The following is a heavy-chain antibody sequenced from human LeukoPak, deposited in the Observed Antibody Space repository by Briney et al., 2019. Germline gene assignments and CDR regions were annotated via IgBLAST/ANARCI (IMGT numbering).Heavy chain of an antibody. CDR3: AKRTSVNYYFDY. J-gene: IGHJ4*02. CDR2: ISRSDAST. CDR1: GFTFSNYD. Sequence: RSGGSLRLSCAASGFTFSNYDMGWVRQAPGKGLEWVSAISRSDASTYYADSVKGRFTISRDNSKNTLYLQMNSLRAEDTAVYYCAKRTSVNYYFDYWGQGTLVTVSS. D-gene: IGHD1-7*01. V-gene: IGHV3-23*01.